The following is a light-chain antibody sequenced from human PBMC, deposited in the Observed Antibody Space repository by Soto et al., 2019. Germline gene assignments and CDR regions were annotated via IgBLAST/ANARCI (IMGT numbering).Light chain of an antibody. Sequence: DIQMTRSPSTLSASVVDIVTITCRASQSISSWLAWYQQKPGKAPKLLIYDASSLESGVPSRFSGSGSGTEFTLTISSLQPDDFATYYCQQYNSYSYTFGQGTRLEIK. V-gene: IGKV1-5*01. J-gene: IGKJ5*01. CDR1: QSISSW. CDR3: QQYNSYSYT. CDR2: DAS.